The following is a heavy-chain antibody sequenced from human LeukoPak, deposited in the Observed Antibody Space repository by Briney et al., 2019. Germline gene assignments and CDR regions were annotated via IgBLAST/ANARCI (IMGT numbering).Heavy chain of an antibody. Sequence: SETLSLTCAVYGGSFSGYYWSWIRQPPGKGLEWIGEINHSGSTNYNPSLKSRVTISVDTSKNQFSLKLSSVTAADTAVYYCARGRRLDSSGWTYYYYYGMGVWGQGTTVTVSS. D-gene: IGHD6-19*01. CDR2: INHSGST. CDR3: ARGRRLDSSGWTYYYYYGMGV. V-gene: IGHV4-34*01. CDR1: GGSFSGYY. J-gene: IGHJ6*02.